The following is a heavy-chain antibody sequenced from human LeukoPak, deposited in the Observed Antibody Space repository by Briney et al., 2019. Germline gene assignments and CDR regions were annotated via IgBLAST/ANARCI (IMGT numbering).Heavy chain of an antibody. CDR3: ARLPYCSSTSCHRGWFDP. CDR1: GGSISSSSYY. D-gene: IGHD2-2*02. Sequence: SETLSLTCTVSGGSISSSSYYWGWIRQPPGKGLEWIGSIYYSGSTYYNPSLKSRVTISVDTSKNQFSLKLSSVTAADTAVYYCARLPYCSSTSCHRGWFDPWGQGTLVTVSS. CDR2: IYYSGST. J-gene: IGHJ5*02. V-gene: IGHV4-39*01.